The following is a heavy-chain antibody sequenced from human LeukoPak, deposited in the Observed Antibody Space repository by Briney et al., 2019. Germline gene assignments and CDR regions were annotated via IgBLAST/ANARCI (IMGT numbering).Heavy chain of an antibody. CDR2: IYYSGGT. CDR1: GGSISSSPYY. J-gene: IGHJ4*02. D-gene: IGHD6-19*01. Sequence: SGTLSLTCTVSGGSISSSPYYWGWIRQPPGKGLEWIGSIYYSGGTYYNPSLKSRVTISVDTPKNQFSLKLTSVTGADTAVYYCAGERGEEYSSGWYKRNYFDNWGQGIRVTVSS. V-gene: IGHV4-39*07. CDR3: AGERGEEYSSGWYKRNYFDN.